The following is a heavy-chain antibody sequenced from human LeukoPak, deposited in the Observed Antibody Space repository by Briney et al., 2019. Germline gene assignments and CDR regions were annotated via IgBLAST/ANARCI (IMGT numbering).Heavy chain of an antibody. CDR2: IYYSGST. Sequence: SQTLSLTCTVSGGSISSGGYYWSWIRQPPEKGLEWIGNIYYSGSTYYNPSLKSRVTISVDTSKNQFSLKLSSLTAADTAVYYCARVWVGATIIDYWGQGALVTVSS. CDR3: ARVWVGATIIDY. D-gene: IGHD1-26*01. V-gene: IGHV4-39*07. CDR1: GGSISSGGYY. J-gene: IGHJ4*02.